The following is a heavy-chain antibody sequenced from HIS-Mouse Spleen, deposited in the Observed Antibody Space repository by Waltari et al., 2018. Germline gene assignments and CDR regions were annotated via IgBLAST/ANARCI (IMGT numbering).Heavy chain of an antibody. V-gene: IGHV4-39*07. CDR3: AREIPYSSSWYDWYFDL. D-gene: IGHD6-13*01. Sequence: QLQLQESGPGLVKPSETLSLTCPVSGGSISSSSYYWGWIRQPPGKGLEWIGSIYYSGSTYYNPSLKSGVTISVDTSKNQFSLKLSSVTAADTAVYYCAREIPYSSSWYDWYFDLWGRGTLVTVSS. CDR1: GGSISSSSYY. CDR2: IYYSGST. J-gene: IGHJ2*01.